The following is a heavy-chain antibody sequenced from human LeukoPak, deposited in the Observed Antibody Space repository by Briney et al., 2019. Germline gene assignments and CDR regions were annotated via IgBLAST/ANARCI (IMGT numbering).Heavy chain of an antibody. CDR3: ARHGGPYESSGYLYYLAY. Sequence: SETLSLTCSVSGGSINSYYWSWVRQPPGKELEWIGYIHYIGSTNYNPSLKRGVTISVDTSKKQFSLRLSSVTAADTAVYYCARHGGPYESSGYLYYLAYWGQGTLVTVSS. J-gene: IGHJ4*02. D-gene: IGHD3-22*01. V-gene: IGHV4-59*08. CDR2: IHYIGST. CDR1: GGSINSYY.